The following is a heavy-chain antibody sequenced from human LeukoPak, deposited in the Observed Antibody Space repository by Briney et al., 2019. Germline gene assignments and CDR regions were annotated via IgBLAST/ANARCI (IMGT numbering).Heavy chain of an antibody. D-gene: IGHD4-23*01. Sequence: PGGSLRLSCAVSGFTPRSHDVSWVRQAPGKGLEWVSLITSGSGRTYYADSVRGRFAISRDNSKNTVYLQMNSLRDEDTAVYYCARGGGFDFWGQGTLVTVSS. J-gene: IGHJ4*02. CDR1: GFTPRSHD. V-gene: IGHV3-23*01. CDR3: ARGGGFDF. CDR2: ITSGSGRT.